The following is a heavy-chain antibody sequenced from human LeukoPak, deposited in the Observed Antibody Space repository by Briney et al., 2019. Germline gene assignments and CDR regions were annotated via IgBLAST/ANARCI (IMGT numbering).Heavy chain of an antibody. V-gene: IGHV3-30-3*01. J-gene: IGHJ4*02. CDR3: ARVSSDSSGWYHFDY. CDR1: GFTFSNSA. D-gene: IGHD6-19*01. CDR2: ISYDGSNK. Sequence: GGPLRLSCAASGFTFSNSAMHWVRQAPGKGLEWVAIISYDGSNKYYADSVKGRFTISRDNSKNTLYLQMNSLRAEDTAVYYCARVSSDSSGWYHFDYWGQGTLVTVSS.